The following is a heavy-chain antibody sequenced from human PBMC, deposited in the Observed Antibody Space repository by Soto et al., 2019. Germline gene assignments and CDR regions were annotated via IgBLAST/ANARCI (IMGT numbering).Heavy chain of an antibody. V-gene: IGHV1-69*12. CDR1: GGTFSSYA. D-gene: IGHD1-7*01. Sequence: QVQLVQSGAEVKKPGSSVKVSCKASGGTFSSYAISWVRQAPGRGLEWMGGIIPIFGTANYAQKFQGRVTITADETTCTDYLELSSLRSEDTAVYYCERGGNWNYGQLDYFYLGMGVWGQGTTVTVSS. CDR2: IIPIFGTA. J-gene: IGHJ6*02. CDR3: ERGGNWNYGQLDYFYLGMGV.